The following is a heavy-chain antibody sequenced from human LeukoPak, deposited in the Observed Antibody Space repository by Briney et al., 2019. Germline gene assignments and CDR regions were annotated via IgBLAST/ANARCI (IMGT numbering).Heavy chain of an antibody. D-gene: IGHD3-22*01. CDR3: ARVVGSTPHPYYYDSSGYPFDY. CDR1: GFTFSSYS. CDR2: ISSSSSYI. Sequence: PGGSLRLSCAASGFTFSSYSMNWVRQAPGKGLEWVSSISSSSSYIYYADSVKGRFTISRDNAKNPLYLQMNSLRAEDTAVYYCARVVGSTPHPYYYDSSGYPFDYWGQGTLVTVSS. J-gene: IGHJ4*02. V-gene: IGHV3-21*01.